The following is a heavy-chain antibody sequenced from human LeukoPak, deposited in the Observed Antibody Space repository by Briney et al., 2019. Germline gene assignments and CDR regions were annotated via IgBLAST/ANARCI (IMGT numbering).Heavy chain of an antibody. CDR1: GYSISSGYY. J-gene: IGHJ3*02. CDR2: IYHSGST. V-gene: IGHV4-38-2*02. CDR3: ARYDCVWGTTLGMWAFDI. D-gene: IGHD3-16*01. Sequence: SETLSLTCTVSGYSISSGYYWGWNRQPPGKGREWFGSIYHSGSTYYNPSLKSRVTISVDTSKNQFSLKLSSVTAADTAVYYCARYDCVWGTTLGMWAFDIWGQGTMVTVSS.